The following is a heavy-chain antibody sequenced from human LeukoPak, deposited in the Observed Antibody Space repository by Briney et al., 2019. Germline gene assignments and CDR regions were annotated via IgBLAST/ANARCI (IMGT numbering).Heavy chain of an antibody. CDR1: GGSISSYY. J-gene: IGHJ3*02. V-gene: IGHV4-59*08. Sequence: PSETLSLTCTVSGGSISSYYWSWIRQPPGKGLECIGYIYNSGSTNYNPSLKSRVSISVDTSKNQFSLKLSSVTAANTAVYYCARSAIDAFDIWGQGTMVTVSS. CDR3: ARSAIDAFDI. D-gene: IGHD6-25*01. CDR2: IYNSGST.